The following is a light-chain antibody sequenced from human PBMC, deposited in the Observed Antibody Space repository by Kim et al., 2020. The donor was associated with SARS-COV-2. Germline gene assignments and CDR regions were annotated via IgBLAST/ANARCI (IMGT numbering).Light chain of an antibody. CDR3: QQLNSYPPGLT. CDR1: QGISSY. CDR2: AAS. Sequence: VGHRVTITCRASQGISSYLAWYQQKPGKAPKLLIYAASTLQSGVPSRFSGSGSGTDFTLTISSLQPEDFATYYCQQLNSYPPGLTFGGGTKVDIK. J-gene: IGKJ4*01. V-gene: IGKV1-9*01.